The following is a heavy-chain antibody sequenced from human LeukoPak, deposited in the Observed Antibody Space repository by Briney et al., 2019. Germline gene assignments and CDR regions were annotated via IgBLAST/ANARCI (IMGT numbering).Heavy chain of an antibody. CDR2: ISGSGNGT. CDR1: GFTFRTYA. V-gene: IGHV3-23*01. CDR3: AKRTMSAFDS. J-gene: IGHJ4*02. Sequence: PGGSLRLSCTASGFTFRTYAMNWVRQAPGKELEWLSGISGSGNGTYYADSVKGRFTISRDNSKNMVYLQMNSLTVEDAATYYCAKRTMSAFDSWGQGTLLIVSS. D-gene: IGHD5-24*01.